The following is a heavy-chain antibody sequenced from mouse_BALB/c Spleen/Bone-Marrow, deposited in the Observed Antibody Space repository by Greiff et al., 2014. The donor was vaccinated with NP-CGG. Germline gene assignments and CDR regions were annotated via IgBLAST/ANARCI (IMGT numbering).Heavy chain of an antibody. Sequence: EVQLVESGGGLVQPGGSLKLSCATSGLTFSDYYMYWVRQTPEKRLEWVAYITKGGGSTYYPDIVKGRFTISRDNAKNTLYLQMSRLKSEDTAMYYCARQLAYAMDYWGQGTSVTVSS. V-gene: IGHV5-12*02. CDR1: GLTFSDYY. J-gene: IGHJ4*01. CDR2: ITKGGGST. CDR3: ARQLAYAMDY. D-gene: IGHD4-1*01.